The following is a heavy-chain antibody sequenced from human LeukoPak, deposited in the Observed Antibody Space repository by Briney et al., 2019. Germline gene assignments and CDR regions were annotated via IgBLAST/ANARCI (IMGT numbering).Heavy chain of an antibody. J-gene: IGHJ4*02. CDR1: GFTFSSYS. CDR3: ARSGSSWPIDY. D-gene: IGHD6-13*01. CDR2: ISSSSSTI. Sequence: GGSLRLSCAASGFTFSSYSMNWLRQAPGKGLEWVSYISSSSSTIYYADSVRGRFTISRDNAKNSLYLQTNSLRAEDTAVYYCARSGSSWPIDYWGQGTLVTVSS. V-gene: IGHV3-48*04.